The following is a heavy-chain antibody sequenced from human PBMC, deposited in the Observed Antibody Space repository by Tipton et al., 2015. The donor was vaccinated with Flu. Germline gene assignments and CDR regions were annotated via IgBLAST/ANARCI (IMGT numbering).Heavy chain of an antibody. D-gene: IGHD6-13*01. Sequence: SLRLSCAASGFPFSSYWMSWVRQAPGQGLEWVANIRQDGGQEYYLNSVRGRFIISRDNARNSLYLQMDGLRADDTAVYFCARGGLAPGNYWGQGTQVTVSS. CDR3: ARGGLAPGNY. J-gene: IGHJ4*02. CDR2: IRQDGGQE. CDR1: GFPFSSYW. V-gene: IGHV3-7*01.